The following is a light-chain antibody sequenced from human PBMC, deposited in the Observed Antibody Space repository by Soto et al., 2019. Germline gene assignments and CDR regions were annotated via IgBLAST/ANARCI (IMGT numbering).Light chain of an antibody. Sequence: EIVMTQSRAPQRVSRGERATLSSRDSQSVSSSYLAWYQQKPGQATRLIIYGASTRATGIPARFSGSGSGTEFTLTICSLQSEDFALYYCQQYNNWHPITFGQGTRLEIK. CDR3: QQYNNWHPIT. CDR2: GAS. J-gene: IGKJ5*01. V-gene: IGKV3-15*01. CDR1: QSVSSSY.